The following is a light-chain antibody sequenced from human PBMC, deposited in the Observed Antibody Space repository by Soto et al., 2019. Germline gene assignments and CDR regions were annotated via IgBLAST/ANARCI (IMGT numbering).Light chain of an antibody. J-gene: IGLJ2*01. CDR2: DVT. CDR1: SSDVGAYNY. CDR3: SSFAGSNNGV. Sequence: QSALTQPPSASGSPGQSVTISCTGTSSDVGAYNYVSWYQQHPGRAPKLIIYDVTKRPSGVPDRFSGSKSGHTASLTVSGLQAEDEADYYCSSFAGSNNGVFGGGTQLTVL. V-gene: IGLV2-8*01.